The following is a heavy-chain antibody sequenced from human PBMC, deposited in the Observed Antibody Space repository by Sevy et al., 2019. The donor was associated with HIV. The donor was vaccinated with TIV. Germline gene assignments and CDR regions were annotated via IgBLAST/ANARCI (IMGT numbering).Heavy chain of an antibody. CDR1: GFTFTIYA. J-gene: IGHJ4*02. D-gene: IGHD1-26*01. Sequence: GESLNISCAASGFTFTIYAMTWVRQAPGKGLEWVSGISGSGDTTYYADSVKGRFTISRDNSKNTLYLQMNSLRAEDTAVYYCAKESGKYLGGNIDCWGQGTLVTVSS. CDR3: AKESGKYLGGNIDC. CDR2: ISGSGDTT. V-gene: IGHV3-23*01.